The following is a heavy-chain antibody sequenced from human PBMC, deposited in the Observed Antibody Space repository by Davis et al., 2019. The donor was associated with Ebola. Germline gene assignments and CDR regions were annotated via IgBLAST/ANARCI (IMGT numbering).Heavy chain of an antibody. Sequence: ASVKVSCKASGYTFTGYYMHWVRQAPGQGLEWMGIINPSGGSTTYAQKFQGRVTMTRDTSTSTVYMELSSLRSEDTALYYCARDSGDFGSYFDFWGQGSLVTVSS. V-gene: IGHV1-46*01. CDR3: ARDSGDFGSYFDF. D-gene: IGHD4-17*01. CDR1: GYTFTGYY. J-gene: IGHJ4*02. CDR2: INPSGGST.